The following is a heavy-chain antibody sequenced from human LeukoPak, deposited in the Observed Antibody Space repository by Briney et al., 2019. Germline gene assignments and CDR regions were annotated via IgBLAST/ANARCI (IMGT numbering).Heavy chain of an antibody. CDR1: GGSISSGGYY. CDR2: IYYSGST. CDR3: ARDNSGYFVFDY. V-gene: IGHV4-31*03. Sequence: SETLSLTCTVSGGSISSGGYYWSWLRQHPGKGLEWIGYIYYSGSTYYNPSLKSRVTISVDTSKNQFSLKLNSVTAADTAVYYCARDNSGYFVFDYWGQGTLVTVSS. J-gene: IGHJ4*02. D-gene: IGHD3-22*01.